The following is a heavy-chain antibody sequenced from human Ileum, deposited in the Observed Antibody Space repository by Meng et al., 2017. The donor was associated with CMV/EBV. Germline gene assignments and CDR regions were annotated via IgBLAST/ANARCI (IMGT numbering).Heavy chain of an antibody. CDR2: IPDDGSYQ. Sequence: LSCAASGFTFSTYAMHWLRQAPGKGLEWVAVIPDDGSYQYYADSVKGRFTISRDNSKSTLYLQMNSLRVEDTAVYYCAREEKSYFDYWGQGTLVTVSS. CDR3: AREEKSYFDY. CDR1: GFTFSTYA. V-gene: IGHV3-30-3*01. J-gene: IGHJ4*02.